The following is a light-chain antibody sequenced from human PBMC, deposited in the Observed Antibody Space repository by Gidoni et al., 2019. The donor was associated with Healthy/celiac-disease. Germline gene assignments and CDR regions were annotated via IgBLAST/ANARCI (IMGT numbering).Light chain of an antibody. V-gene: IGLV3-1*01. J-gene: IGLJ1*01. Sequence: SYELTQPPSVSLSPGQTASITCSGDKLGDKYACWYQQKPGQSPVLVIYQDSKRPSGIPERFSGSNSGNTATLTISGTHAMDEADYYCQAWDSSTGVFGTGTKVTVL. CDR2: QDS. CDR3: QAWDSSTGV. CDR1: KLGDKY.